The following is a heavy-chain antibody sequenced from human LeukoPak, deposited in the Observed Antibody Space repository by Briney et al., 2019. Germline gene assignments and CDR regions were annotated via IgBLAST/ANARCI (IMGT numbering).Heavy chain of an antibody. Sequence: SETLSLTCSVYGGSLSGYYWSWIRQTPGKGLELIGEINHSGSTNYNPSLKSRVTMSVDTSKNQFSLKLSSVTAADTAVYYCARDTYNYGSSAYYFDYWGQGTLVTVSS. J-gene: IGHJ4*02. V-gene: IGHV4-34*01. CDR2: INHSGST. D-gene: IGHD5-18*01. CDR3: ARDTYNYGSSAYYFDY. CDR1: GGSLSGYY.